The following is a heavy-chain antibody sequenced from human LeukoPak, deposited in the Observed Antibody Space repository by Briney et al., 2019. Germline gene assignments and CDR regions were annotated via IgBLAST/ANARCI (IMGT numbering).Heavy chain of an antibody. CDR2: ISYDGGNK. CDR3: AKVFEVRGARRPKDY. CDR1: GFTFSDYG. J-gene: IGHJ4*02. V-gene: IGHV3-30*18. Sequence: GGSLRLSCAASGFTFSDYGMHWVRQAPGKGLEWVALISYDGGNKFYADSVRDRFTISRDNSKNTLFLQVNSLRIEDTAVYYCAKVFEVRGARRPKDYWGQGTLVIVSS. D-gene: IGHD3-10*01.